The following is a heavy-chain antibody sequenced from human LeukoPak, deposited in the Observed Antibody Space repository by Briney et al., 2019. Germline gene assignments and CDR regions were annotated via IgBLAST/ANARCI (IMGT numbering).Heavy chain of an antibody. V-gene: IGHV3-30*02. D-gene: IGHD4-17*01. J-gene: IGHJ5*01. Sequence: GGSLRLSCAASGSTVSSNYMSWVRQAPGKGLEWVAFIRYDGSNKYYADSVKGRFTISRDNSKNTLYLQMNSLRAEDTAVYYCAKTYGDYATWFDPWGQGTLVTVSS. CDR3: AKTYGDYATWFDP. CDR1: GSTVSSNY. CDR2: IRYDGSNK.